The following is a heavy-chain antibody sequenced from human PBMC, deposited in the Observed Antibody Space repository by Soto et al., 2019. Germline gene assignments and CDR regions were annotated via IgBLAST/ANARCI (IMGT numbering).Heavy chain of an antibody. Sequence: QVQLQQWGAGLLKPSETLSLTCAVYGGFVSSGSYYWSWIRQPPGKGLEWIGEMSHSGGTHFNPSLKRRVTISVDTSKNQFSVKMSSVTAADTALYYCARVERGTATTVVDAFDIWGPGTMVTVSS. CDR2: MSHSGGT. D-gene: IGHD1-1*01. J-gene: IGHJ3*02. V-gene: IGHV4-34*01. CDR3: ARVERGTATTVVDAFDI. CDR1: GGFVSSGSYY.